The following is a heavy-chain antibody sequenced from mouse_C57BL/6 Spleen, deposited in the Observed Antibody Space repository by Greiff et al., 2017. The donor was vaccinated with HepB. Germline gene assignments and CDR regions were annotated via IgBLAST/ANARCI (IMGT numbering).Heavy chain of an antibody. D-gene: IGHD1-1*01. J-gene: IGHJ4*01. V-gene: IGHV1-15*01. CDR3: TRLSTTVLDY. Sequence: VKLMESGAELVRPGASVTLSCKASGYTFTDYEMHWVKQTPVHGLEWIGAIDPETGGTAYNQKFKGKAILTADKSSSTAYMELRSLTSEDSAVYYCTRLSTTVLDYWGQGTSVTVSS. CDR2: IDPETGGT. CDR1: GYTFTDYE.